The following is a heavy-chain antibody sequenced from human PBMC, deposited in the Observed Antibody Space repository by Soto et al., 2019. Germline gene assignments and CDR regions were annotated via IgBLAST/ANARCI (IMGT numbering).Heavy chain of an antibody. CDR3: ATIYSYGYGVDY. V-gene: IGHV1-24*01. J-gene: IGHJ4*02. CDR1: GYTLTELS. CDR2: FDPEDGET. D-gene: IGHD5-18*01. Sequence: ATVKVSCKVSGYTLTELSMHWVRQAPGKGLEWMGGFDPEDGETIYAQKFQGRVTMTEDTSTDTAYMELSSLRSEDTAVYYCATIYSYGYGVDYWGQGTLVTVS.